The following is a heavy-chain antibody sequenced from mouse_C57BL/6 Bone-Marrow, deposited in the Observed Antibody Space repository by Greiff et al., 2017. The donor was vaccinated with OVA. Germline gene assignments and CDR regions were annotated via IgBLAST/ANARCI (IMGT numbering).Heavy chain of an antibody. CDR3: TTWDDRDY. D-gene: IGHD4-1*01. V-gene: IGHV14-4*01. CDR2: IDPENGDT. CDR1: GFNIKDDY. Sequence: EVQLQQSGAELVRPGASVKLSCTASGFNIKDDYMHWVKQRPEQGLEWIGWIDPENGDTEYASKFQGKATITADTSSNTAYLQLSSQTSEDTAVYYCTTWDDRDYWGQGTTLTVSS. J-gene: IGHJ2*01.